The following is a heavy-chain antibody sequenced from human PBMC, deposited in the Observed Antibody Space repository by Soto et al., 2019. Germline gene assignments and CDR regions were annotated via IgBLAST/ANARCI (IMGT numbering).Heavy chain of an antibody. CDR3: ARTYVGTYVLDY. Sequence: QVQLVQSGAEVEKPGASVKLSCKGSGYTFTKYAIHWVRQAPGQSLEWMGWINGGDGDKRYSRNFQDRLTITRDTSAATAYMELSSLTSEDSAVYFCARTYVGTYVLDYWGQGTLVTVFS. V-gene: IGHV1-3*01. CDR2: INGGDGDK. J-gene: IGHJ4*02. CDR1: GYTFTKYA. D-gene: IGHD1-26*01.